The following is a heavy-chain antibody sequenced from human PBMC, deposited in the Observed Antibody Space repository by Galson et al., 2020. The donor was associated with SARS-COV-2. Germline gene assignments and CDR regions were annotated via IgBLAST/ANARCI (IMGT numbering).Heavy chain of an antibody. Sequence: SETLSLTCTVSGGSISSYYWSWIRQPPGKGLEWIGYLYYSGSTNYNPSLKSRVTISVDTSKNQFSLKLSSVTAADTAVYYCARAAQTYYDFWSGYYNAPHFDYWGQGTLVTVSS. CDR1: GGSISSYY. CDR3: ARAAQTYYDFWSGYYNAPHFDY. CDR2: LYYSGST. V-gene: IGHV4-59*01. D-gene: IGHD3-3*01. J-gene: IGHJ4*02.